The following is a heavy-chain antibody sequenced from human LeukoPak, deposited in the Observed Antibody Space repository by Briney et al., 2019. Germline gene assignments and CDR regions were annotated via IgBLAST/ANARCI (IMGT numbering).Heavy chain of an antibody. Sequence: SVNVSCKASGGTFSSYAISWVRQARGQGLEWMGRIIPILGIANYAQKFQGRVTITADKSTSTAYMELSSLRSEDTAVYYCAPNSGSFIFDYWGQGTLVTVSS. J-gene: IGHJ4*02. CDR1: GGTFSSYA. CDR2: IIPILGIA. V-gene: IGHV1-69*04. D-gene: IGHD1-26*01. CDR3: APNSGSFIFDY.